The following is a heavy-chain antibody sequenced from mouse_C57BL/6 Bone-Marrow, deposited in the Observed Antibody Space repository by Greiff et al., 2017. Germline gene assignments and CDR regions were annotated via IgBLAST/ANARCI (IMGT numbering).Heavy chain of an antibody. CDR1: GYTFTDYY. D-gene: IGHD1-3*01. CDR2: INPYNGGT. CDR3: AGRGGKSAGDY. Sequence: EVQLQQPGPVLVKPGASVKMSCKASGYTFTDYYMNWVKQSHGQSLEWIGVINPYNGGTSYNQKFKGKATLTVDKSSSTAYMELNSLTSEGSAVYYCAGRGGKSAGDYWGQGTSVTVSS. J-gene: IGHJ4*01. V-gene: IGHV1-19*01.